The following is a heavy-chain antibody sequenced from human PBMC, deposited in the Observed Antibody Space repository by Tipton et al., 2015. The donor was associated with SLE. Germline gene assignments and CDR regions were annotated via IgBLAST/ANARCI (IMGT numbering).Heavy chain of an antibody. J-gene: IGHJ2*01. CDR1: GASISGYF. V-gene: IGHV4-59*08. Sequence: TLSLTCIVSGASISGYFWSWIRQPPGKGLEWIGEVFRGGSTNYNPSLRSRLTISVDTSENHFSLNLNSVTAADTAVYFCARQRGYYDGTPFPPWNFDLWGRGTQVTVSS. CDR2: VFRGGST. D-gene: IGHD3-16*01. CDR3: ARQRGYYDGTPFPPWNFDL.